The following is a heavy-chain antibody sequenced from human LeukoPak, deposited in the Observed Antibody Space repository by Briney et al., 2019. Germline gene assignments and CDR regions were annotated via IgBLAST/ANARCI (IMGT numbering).Heavy chain of an antibody. CDR1: GFTFSSYS. CDR2: ISGSGGST. J-gene: IGHJ4*02. Sequence: PGGSLRLSCAASGFTFSSYSMNWVRQAPGKGLEWVSAISGSGGSTYYADSVKGRFTISRDNSKNTLYLQMNSLRAEDTAVYYCAKGAYYYGSGSSKEFDYWGQGTLVTVSS. CDR3: AKGAYYYGSGSSKEFDY. V-gene: IGHV3-23*01. D-gene: IGHD3-10*01.